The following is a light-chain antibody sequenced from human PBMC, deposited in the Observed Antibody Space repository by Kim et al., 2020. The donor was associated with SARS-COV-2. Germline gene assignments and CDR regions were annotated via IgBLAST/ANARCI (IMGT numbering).Light chain of an antibody. V-gene: IGLV2-14*04. CDR2: DGN. Sequence: PGQPITISCARSSSQVGGCKYVSWYQQHPGKAPVLMIYDGNKRHSGVSIRCSASKSGNTASLTISGLQAEDEADYYCSSYSGRSTFFGGGTRVTVL. CDR1: SSQVGGCKY. J-gene: IGLJ2*01. CDR3: SSYSGRSTF.